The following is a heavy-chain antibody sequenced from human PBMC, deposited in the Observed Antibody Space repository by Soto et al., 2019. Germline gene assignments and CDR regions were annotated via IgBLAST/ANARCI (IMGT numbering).Heavy chain of an antibody. D-gene: IGHD1-26*01. CDR2: ISAYNGNT. V-gene: IGHV1-18*01. J-gene: IGHJ5*02. Sequence: GASVKVSCKASGYTFTSYGISWVRQAPGQGLEWMGWISAYNGNTNYAQKLQGRVTMTTDTSTSTAYMELRSLRSDDTAVYYCARSQRGKVGATQGWFDPWGQGTLVTVS. CDR3: ARSQRGKVGATQGWFDP. CDR1: GYTFTSYG.